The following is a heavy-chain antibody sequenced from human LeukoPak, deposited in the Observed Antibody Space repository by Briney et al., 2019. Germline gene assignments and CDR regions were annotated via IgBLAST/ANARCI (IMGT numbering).Heavy chain of an antibody. CDR1: GYTFTSYG. D-gene: IGHD3-22*01. CDR2: ISAYNGNT. V-gene: IGHV1-18*01. CDR3: AKARHSSTYYYDSSGPLGY. J-gene: IGHJ4*02. Sequence: ASVKVSCKASGYTFTSYGISWVRQAPGQGLEWMGWISAYNGNTNYAQKLQGRVTMTTDTSTSTAYMELRSLRSDDTAVYYCAKARHSSTYYYDSSGPLGYWGQGTLVTVSS.